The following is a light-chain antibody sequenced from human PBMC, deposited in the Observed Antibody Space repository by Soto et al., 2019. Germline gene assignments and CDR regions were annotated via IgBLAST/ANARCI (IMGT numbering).Light chain of an antibody. J-gene: IGLJ1*01. CDR3: CSYAGTSTIYV. Sequence: QSVLTQPPSVSGAPGQRVTISCTGTNSNVGGYSLVSWYQQHPGEAPKLIIYEDTKRPSGISNRFSASKSGNTASLTISGLQAEDEADYHCCSYAGTSTIYVFGTGTKVTVL. CDR1: NSNVGGYSL. CDR2: EDT. V-gene: IGLV2-23*01.